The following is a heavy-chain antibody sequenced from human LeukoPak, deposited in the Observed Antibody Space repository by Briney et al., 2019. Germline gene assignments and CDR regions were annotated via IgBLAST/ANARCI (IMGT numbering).Heavy chain of an antibody. Sequence: EASVKVSCKASGYTFTSYIISWVRQAPGQGLEWMGWINAYNGNTDYAQRVQGRVTMTTDTSTSTAYMELRSLRSDDTAVYYCARDRHIAAAVYYYYMDVWGKGTTVTVSS. D-gene: IGHD6-13*01. CDR3: ARDRHIAAAVYYYYMDV. V-gene: IGHV1-18*01. CDR2: INAYNGNT. J-gene: IGHJ6*03. CDR1: GYTFTSYI.